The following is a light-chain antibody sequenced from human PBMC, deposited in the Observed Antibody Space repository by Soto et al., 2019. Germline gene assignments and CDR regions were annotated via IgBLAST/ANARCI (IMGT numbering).Light chain of an antibody. V-gene: IGKV3D-7*01. CDR1: QSVTSNY. CDR3: LQDYNLPIT. CDR2: GAS. Sequence: EIVMTQSPATLSLSPGERATLSCRATQSVTSNYLSWYQQKPGQAPRLLIYGASTRATGIPARFSGSGSGTDFTLTISSLQPEDFAVYYCLQDYNLPITFGQGTRLEIK. J-gene: IGKJ5*01.